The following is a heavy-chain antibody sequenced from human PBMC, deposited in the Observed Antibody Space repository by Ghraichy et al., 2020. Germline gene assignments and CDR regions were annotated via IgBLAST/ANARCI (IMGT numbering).Heavy chain of an antibody. D-gene: IGHD2-2*02. CDR1: GDGVSSNSAA. V-gene: IGHV6-1*01. CDR2: TYYRSKWYN. CDR3: ARSDIVVVPAAISYYYYYYMDV. Sequence: SQTLSLTCAISGDGVSSNSAAWNWIRQSPSRGLEWLGRTYYRSKWYNDYAVSVNSRITINPDTSKNQFSLQLNSVTPEDTAVYYCARSDIVVVPAAISYYYYYYMDVWGKGTTVTVSS. J-gene: IGHJ6*03.